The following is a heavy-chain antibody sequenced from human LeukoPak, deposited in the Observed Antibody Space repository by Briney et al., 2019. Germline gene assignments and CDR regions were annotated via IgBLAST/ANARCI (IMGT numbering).Heavy chain of an antibody. Sequence: GASVKVSCKASGCTFISYQMHWVRQAPGQGLEWMGIINPTGGSTSHAQKFQGRVTMTRDTSTSTVYMELSSLRSEDTAVYYCARKGSSSCFDYWGQGTLVTVSS. V-gene: IGHV1-46*01. CDR2: INPTGGST. D-gene: IGHD6-6*01. CDR1: GCTFISYQ. J-gene: IGHJ4*02. CDR3: ARKGSSSCFDY.